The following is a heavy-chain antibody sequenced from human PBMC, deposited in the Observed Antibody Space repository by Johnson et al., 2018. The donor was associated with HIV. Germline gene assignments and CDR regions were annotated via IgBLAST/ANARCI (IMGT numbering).Heavy chain of an antibody. V-gene: IGHV3-53*03. Sequence: MLLVESGGGVVQPGRSLRLSCAASGFTVSLNYMSWVRQAPGKGLEWVSVIYSGGYTYYADSVTGLFTISRDNSKNTLYLQMNNLRAEDTAVYYCARGLARGQGGCGCWGQETWATVSS. CDR3: ARGLARGQGGCGC. CDR2: IYSGGYT. D-gene: IGHD2-21*01. CDR1: GFTVSLNY. J-gene: IGHJ3*01.